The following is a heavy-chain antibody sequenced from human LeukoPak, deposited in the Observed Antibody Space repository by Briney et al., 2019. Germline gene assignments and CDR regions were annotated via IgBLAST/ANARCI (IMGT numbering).Heavy chain of an antibody. D-gene: IGHD6-19*01. J-gene: IGHJ4*02. CDR1: GYSFTSYW. V-gene: IGHV5-51*01. CDR2: IYPGGSDT. CDR3: ARDYSSGWYKEYYFDY. Sequence: GESLKISCKGSGYSFTSYWIGWVRQMPGKGLEWMGIIYPGGSDTRYSPSFQGQVTISADKSISTAYLQWSSLKASDTAMYYCARDYSSGWYKEYYFDYWGQGTLVTVSS.